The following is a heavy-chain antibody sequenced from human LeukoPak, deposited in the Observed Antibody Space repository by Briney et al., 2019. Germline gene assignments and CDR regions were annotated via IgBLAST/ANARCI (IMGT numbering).Heavy chain of an antibody. CDR1: GGSISSSSYY. V-gene: IGHV4-39*01. CDR2: VYYSGST. J-gene: IGHJ5*02. D-gene: IGHD2-15*01. Sequence: SETLPLTCTVSGGSISSSSYYWGWIRQPPGKGLEWIGSVYYSGSTYYNPSLKSRVTISVDTSKNQFSLKLSSVAAADTAVYYCARRARYCSGGSCNYGVWFDPWGQGTLVTVSS. CDR3: ARRARYCSGGSCNYGVWFDP.